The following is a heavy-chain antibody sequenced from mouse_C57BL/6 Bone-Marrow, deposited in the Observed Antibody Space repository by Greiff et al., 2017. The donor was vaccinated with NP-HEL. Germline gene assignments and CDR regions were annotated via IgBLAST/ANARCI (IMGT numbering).Heavy chain of an antibody. CDR2: IWSDGST. Sequence: VHLVESGPGLVAPSQSLSITCTVSGFSLTSYGVHWVRQPPGKGLEWLVVIWSDGSTTYNSALKSRLSISKDNSKSQVFLKMNSLQTDDTAMYYCARHSRYSNFAMDYWGQGTSVTVSS. V-gene: IGHV2-6-1*01. CDR1: GFSLTSYG. D-gene: IGHD2-5*01. J-gene: IGHJ4*01. CDR3: ARHSRYSNFAMDY.